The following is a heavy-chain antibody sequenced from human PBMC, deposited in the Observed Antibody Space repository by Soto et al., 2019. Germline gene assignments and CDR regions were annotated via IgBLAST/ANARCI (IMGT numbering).Heavy chain of an antibody. Sequence: SETLSLTCTVSGGSISSDDWSWIRQPPGKGLEWIGYIYYSGSTNYNPSLKSRVTISVDTSKNQFSLKLSPVTAADTAVYYCARPRDCSSSSCYGALDSWGQGTLVTVSS. D-gene: IGHD2-2*01. CDR2: IYYSGST. CDR3: ARPRDCSSSSCYGALDS. V-gene: IGHV4-59*08. CDR1: GGSISSDD. J-gene: IGHJ5*01.